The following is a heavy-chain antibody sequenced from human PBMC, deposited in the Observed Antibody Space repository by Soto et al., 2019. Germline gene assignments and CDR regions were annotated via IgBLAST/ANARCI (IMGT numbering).Heavy chain of an antibody. CDR2: IIPIFGTA. V-gene: IGHV1-69*13. Sequence: SVKVSSKASGGTFSSYAISWVRQAPGQGLEWMGGIIPIFGTANYAQKFQGRVTITADESTSTAYMELSSLRSEDTAVYYCARDRYIVVVTDRHYGMDVWGQGTTVTVSS. D-gene: IGHD2-21*02. CDR3: ARDRYIVVVTDRHYGMDV. J-gene: IGHJ6*02. CDR1: GGTFSSYA.